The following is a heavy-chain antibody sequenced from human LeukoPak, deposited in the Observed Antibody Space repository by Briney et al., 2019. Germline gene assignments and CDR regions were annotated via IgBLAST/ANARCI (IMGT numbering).Heavy chain of an antibody. V-gene: IGHV1-8*03. D-gene: IGHD3/OR15-3a*01. CDR3: ARRGLVAGIYDLVYGFDL. CDR1: GYSFTTFH. J-gene: IGHJ3*01. Sequence: GASVKVSCKAAGYSFTTFHINWVRQAPGQGPEWMGWVNPDTGNTGFAQKFQGRVTITQNSSLTTVYMELSSLTSEDTAVYYCARRGLVAGIYDLVYGFDLWGQGTMVTVSS. CDR2: VNPDTGNT.